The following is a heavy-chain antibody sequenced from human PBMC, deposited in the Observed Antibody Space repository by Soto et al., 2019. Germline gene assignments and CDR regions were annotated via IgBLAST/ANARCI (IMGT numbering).Heavy chain of an antibody. CDR2: IVVGSGNT. CDR3: AAHMVRGVDYYMDV. D-gene: IGHD3-10*01. J-gene: IGHJ6*03. V-gene: IGHV1-58*02. CDR1: GFTFTSSA. Sequence: ASVKVSCKASGFTFTSSAMQWVRQARGQRLEWIGWIVVGSGNTNYAQKFQERVTITRDMSTSTAYMELSSLRSEDTAVYYCAAHMVRGVDYYMDVWGKGTTVTVSS.